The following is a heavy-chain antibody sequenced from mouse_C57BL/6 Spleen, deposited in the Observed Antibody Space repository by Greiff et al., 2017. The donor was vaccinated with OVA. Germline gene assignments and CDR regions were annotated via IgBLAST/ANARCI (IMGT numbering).Heavy chain of an antibody. V-gene: IGHV1-55*01. Sequence: QVQLQQPGAELVKPGASVKMSCKASGYTFTSYWITWVKQRPGQGLEWIGDIYPGSGSTNYNEKFKSKATLTVDTSSSTAYMQLSSLTAEDSAVYYCARERSSYGSSPSYVDYWGQGTTLTVSS. CDR1: GYTFTSYW. CDR3: ARERSSYGSSPSYVDY. CDR2: IYPGSGST. J-gene: IGHJ2*01. D-gene: IGHD1-1*01.